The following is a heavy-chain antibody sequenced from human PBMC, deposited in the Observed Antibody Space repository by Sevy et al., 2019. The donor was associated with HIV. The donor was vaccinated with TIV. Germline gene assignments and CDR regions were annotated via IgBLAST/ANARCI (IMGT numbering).Heavy chain of an antibody. V-gene: IGHV3-21*01. CDR3: ARVGYCSGGSCYSDFDY. D-gene: IGHD2-15*01. Sequence: GGSLRLSCAASGFTFSSYSMNWVRQAPGKGLEWVSSISSSSSYIYYAVSVKGRFTISRDNAKNSLYLKMNSLRAEYTAVYYCARVGYCSGGSCYSDFDYWGQGTLVTVSS. CDR2: ISSSSSYI. J-gene: IGHJ4*02. CDR1: GFTFSSYS.